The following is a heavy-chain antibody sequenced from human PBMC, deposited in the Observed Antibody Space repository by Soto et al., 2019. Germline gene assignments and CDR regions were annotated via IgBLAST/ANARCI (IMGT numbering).Heavy chain of an antibody. CDR3: ARDIRDYSRSLFDY. CDR2: INHSGST. J-gene: IGHJ4*02. CDR1: GGSFSGYY. Sequence: PSETLSLTCAVYGGSFSGYYWSWIRQPPGKGLEWIGEINHSGSTNYNPSLKSRVTISVDKSKNQFSLKLSSVTAADTAVYYCARDIRDYSRSLFDYWGQGTLVTVSS. V-gene: IGHV4-34*01. D-gene: IGHD2-15*01.